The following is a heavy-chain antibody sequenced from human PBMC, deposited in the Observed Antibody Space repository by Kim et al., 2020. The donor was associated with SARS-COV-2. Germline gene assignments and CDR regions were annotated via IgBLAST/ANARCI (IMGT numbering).Heavy chain of an antibody. J-gene: IGHJ5*02. V-gene: IGHV1-2*02. D-gene: IGHD6-13*01. CDR3: ARGYSSSWYRWFDP. Sequence: AQKLQGRVTMTRDTSISTAYMELSRLRSDDTAVYYCARGYSSSWYRWFDPWGQGTLVTVSS.